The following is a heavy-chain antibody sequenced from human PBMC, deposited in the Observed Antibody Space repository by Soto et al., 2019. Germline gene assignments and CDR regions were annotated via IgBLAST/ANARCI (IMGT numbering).Heavy chain of an antibody. V-gene: IGHV1-46*04. CDR2: INPSGGST. D-gene: IGHD2-15*01. J-gene: IGHJ5*02. CDR3: ARESLSVVVVAAPHGGWFDP. CDR1: GYTFTSYY. Sequence: QVQLVQSGAEVKKPGASVKVSCKASGYTFTSYYMHWVRQAPGQGLEWMGIINPSGGSTSYAQKLQGRVTMTRDTSTGTVYMELSSLSSEDTAVYYCARESLSVVVVAAPHGGWFDPWGQGTLVTVSS.